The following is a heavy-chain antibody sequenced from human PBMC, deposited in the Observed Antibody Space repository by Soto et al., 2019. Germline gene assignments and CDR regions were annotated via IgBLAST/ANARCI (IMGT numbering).Heavy chain of an antibody. CDR3: AWYYHGSGSYLAY. J-gene: IGHJ4*02. CDR1: GFTFSSYA. D-gene: IGHD3-10*01. V-gene: IGHV3-23*01. CDR2: ISGSGGST. Sequence: PGGSLRLSCAASGFTFSSYAMSWVRQAPGKGLEWVSAISGSGGSTYYADSVKGRFTISRDNSKNTLYLQMNSLRAEDTAVYYWAWYYHGSGSYLAYWGQGTLVTVSS.